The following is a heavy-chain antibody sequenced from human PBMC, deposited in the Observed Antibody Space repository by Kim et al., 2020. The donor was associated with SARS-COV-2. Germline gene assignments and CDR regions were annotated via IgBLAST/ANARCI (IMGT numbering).Heavy chain of an antibody. Sequence: GGSLRLSCAASGFTFSSYAMHWVRQAPGKGLEWVAVISYDGSNKYYADSVKGRFTISRDNSKNTLYLQMNSLRAEDTAVYYCAREEGGEMATILNGMDVWGQGTTVTVSS. V-gene: IGHV3-30*04. D-gene: IGHD5-12*01. J-gene: IGHJ6*02. CDR3: AREEGGEMATILNGMDV. CDR1: GFTFSSYA. CDR2: ISYDGSNK.